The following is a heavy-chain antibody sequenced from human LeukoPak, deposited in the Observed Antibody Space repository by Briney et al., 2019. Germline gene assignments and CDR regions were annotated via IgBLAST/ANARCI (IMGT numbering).Heavy chain of an antibody. V-gene: IGHV3-23*01. CDR2: FIGMGVSA. Sequence: GGSLRLSCAASGFTFSSYAMNWVRQSPGKGLEGVSLFIGMGVSADYADPAKGRFTVSRDNSKHTLYLQMNSLRAEDTAVYYCAKSNLKYYFDSWGQGTLVTVSS. CDR3: AKSNLKYYFDS. J-gene: IGHJ4*02. D-gene: IGHD6-6*01. CDR1: GFTFSSYA.